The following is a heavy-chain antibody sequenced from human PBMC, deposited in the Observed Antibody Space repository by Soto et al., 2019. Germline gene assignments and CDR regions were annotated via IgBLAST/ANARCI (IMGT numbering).Heavy chain of an antibody. Sequence: GGSLRLSCAASGFNFSSYAMHWVRQAPGKGLEGVAVISYDGGQKYYADSVKGRYTISRHNPKNTLYVEMNSLGAEDTAVYYGAREGQTAGWAGPHDWGQGTLVTVSS. CDR2: ISYDGGQK. CDR1: GFNFSSYA. D-gene: IGHD6-13*01. V-gene: IGHV3-30*04. J-gene: IGHJ4*01. CDR3: AREGQTAGWAGPHD.